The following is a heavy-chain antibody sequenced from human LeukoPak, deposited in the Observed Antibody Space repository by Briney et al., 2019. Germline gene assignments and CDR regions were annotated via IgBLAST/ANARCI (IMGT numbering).Heavy chain of an antibody. CDR2: MNPNSGNT. V-gene: IGHV1-8*01. CDR3: GRGGDYGDFPSY. Sequence: ASLKVSCKASGYTFTSYDINWVRQATSHGLEWMGWMNPNSGNTGYAQNLQGRVTMTRNTSISTAYMELSSLRSEDTAVYYCGRGGDYGDFPSYWGQGTLVTVSS. CDR1: GYTFTSYD. D-gene: IGHD4-17*01. J-gene: IGHJ4*02.